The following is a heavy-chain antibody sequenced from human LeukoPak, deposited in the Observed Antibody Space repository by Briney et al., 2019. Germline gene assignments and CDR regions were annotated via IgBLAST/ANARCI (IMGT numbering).Heavy chain of an antibody. D-gene: IGHD2-21*01. CDR2: ISYDGRNK. CDR3: ARSLGGGDWYFDY. V-gene: IGHV3-30*04. J-gene: IGHJ4*02. Sequence: GSLRLSCAASGFTFSTYAMHWARQAPGKGPEWVAVISYDGRNKYYADSGKGRFTISRDNSKNTLYLQMDSLRAEDTAMYYCARSLGGGDWYFDYWGQGTLVTVSS. CDR1: GFTFSTYA.